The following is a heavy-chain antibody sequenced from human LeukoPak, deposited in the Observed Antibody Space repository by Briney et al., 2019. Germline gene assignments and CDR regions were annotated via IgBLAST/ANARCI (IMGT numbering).Heavy chain of an antibody. CDR3: ARRRYCSSTSCSNWFDP. CDR1: GYSFTSYW. D-gene: IGHD2-2*01. V-gene: IGHV5-51*01. Sequence: PGESLKISCKGSGYSFTSYWIGWVRQMPGKGLEWMGIIYPGDSDTRYSPSFQGQVTISADKSISTAYLQWSSLKASDTAMYYCARRRYCSSTSCSNWFDPWGQGTLVTVSS. CDR2: IYPGDSDT. J-gene: IGHJ5*02.